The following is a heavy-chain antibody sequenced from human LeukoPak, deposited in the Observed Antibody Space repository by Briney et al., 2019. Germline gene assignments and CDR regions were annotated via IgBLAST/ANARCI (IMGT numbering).Heavy chain of an antibody. CDR2: ITNNVGPI. D-gene: IGHD1/OR15-1a*01. CDR1: GSTSSRCT. Sequence: GGSLRLSCAASGSTSSRCTMNWVRQAPEKGLEWVSSITNNVGPIYYADSVKGRFTISRDNAKNAMYLQMDSLRAEDTAVYYCVSRNIDHYYGMDGWGQGTTVTVS. V-gene: IGHV3-21*01. CDR3: VSRNIDHYYGMDG. J-gene: IGHJ6*02.